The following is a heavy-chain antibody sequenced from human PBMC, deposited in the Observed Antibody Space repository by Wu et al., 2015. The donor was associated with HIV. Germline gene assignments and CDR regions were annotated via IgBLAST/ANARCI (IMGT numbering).Heavy chain of an antibody. Sequence: QVQLVQSGAEVKKPGALVKVSCKASGYTFTGYYMHWVRQAPGQGLEWMGWINPNSGGTNYAQKFQGRVTMTRDTSISTAYMELSRLRSDDTAVYYCARGCSSTSCYGNWFDPWGQGTLVTVSS. D-gene: IGHD2-2*01. CDR1: GYTFTGYY. V-gene: IGHV1-2*02. CDR2: INPNSGGT. CDR3: ARGCSSTSCYGNWFDP. J-gene: IGHJ5*02.